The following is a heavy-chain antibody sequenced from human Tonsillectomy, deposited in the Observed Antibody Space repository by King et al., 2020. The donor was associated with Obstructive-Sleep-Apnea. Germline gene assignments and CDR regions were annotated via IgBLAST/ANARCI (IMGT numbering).Heavy chain of an antibody. Sequence: VQLQQWGAGLLKPSETLSLTCAVCGGAFSGYYWSGSRQPPGKGVDWIGESNHSGSTNYNPSLKSRVTISVDTSKNQFSLKLSSVAAADKAVYYCASLSGVAAKGNWFDPWGQGTLVTVSS. V-gene: IGHV4-34*01. CDR1: GGAFSGYY. D-gene: IGHD2-15*01. CDR2: SNHSGST. CDR3: ASLSGVAAKGNWFDP. J-gene: IGHJ5*02.